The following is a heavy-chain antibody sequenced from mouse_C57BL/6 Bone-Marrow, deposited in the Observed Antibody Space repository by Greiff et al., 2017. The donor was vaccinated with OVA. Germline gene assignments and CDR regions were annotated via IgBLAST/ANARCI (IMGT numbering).Heavy chain of an antibody. J-gene: IGHJ3*01. CDR3: ARERAYGNYDWFAY. D-gene: IGHD2-1*01. CDR1: GYTFTDHT. V-gene: IGHV1-78*01. CDR2: IYPRDGST. Sequence: QVHVKQSDAELVKPGASVKVSCKVSGYTFTDHTIHWMKQRPEQGLEWIGYIYPRDGSTKYNEKFKGKATLTADKSSSTAYMQLNSLTSEDSAVYFCARERAYGNYDWFAYWGQGTLVTVSA.